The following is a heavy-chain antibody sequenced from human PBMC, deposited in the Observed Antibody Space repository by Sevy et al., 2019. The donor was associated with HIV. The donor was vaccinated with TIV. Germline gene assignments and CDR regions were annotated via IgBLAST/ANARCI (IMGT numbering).Heavy chain of an antibody. CDR2: ISSSSSYI. CDR3: AREYCSGGSCSDYYYYYMDV. Sequence: GGSLRLSCAASGFTFSSYSMNWVRQAPGKGLEWVSSISSSSSYIYYADSVKGRFTISRDNAKNSQYLQMNSLRAEDTAVYYCAREYCSGGSCSDYYYYYMDVWGKGTTVTVSS. V-gene: IGHV3-21*01. J-gene: IGHJ6*03. CDR1: GFTFSSYS. D-gene: IGHD2-15*01.